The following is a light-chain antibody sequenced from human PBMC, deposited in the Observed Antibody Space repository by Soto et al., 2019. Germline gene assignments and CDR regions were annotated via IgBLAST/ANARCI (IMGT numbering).Light chain of an antibody. J-gene: IGKJ2*01. CDR2: GAS. V-gene: IGKV3-20*01. CDR3: QQFDGSRPAFT. CDR1: QTVNSRH. Sequence: ESLLTQSPGTLSLSPGERATLSCRASQTVNSRHLNWYQHKPGQAPRLLISGASIRAAGIPDRFSGSRSGADFSLTITRLEPEDSAVYYCQQFDGSRPAFTFGQGTKLEI.